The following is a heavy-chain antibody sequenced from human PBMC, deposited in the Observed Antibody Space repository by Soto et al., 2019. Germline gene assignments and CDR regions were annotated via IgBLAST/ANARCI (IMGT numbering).Heavy chain of an antibody. CDR1: GFTFSSYG. Sequence: QVQLVESGGGVVQPGRSLRLSCAASGFTFSSYGMHWVRQAPGKGLEWVAVIWYDGSNKYYADSVKGRFTISRDNPKNTLYLQMNSLRAEDTAVYYCARGPGGFGELLHYYYYGMDVWGQGTTVTVSS. D-gene: IGHD3-10*01. J-gene: IGHJ6*02. CDR2: IWYDGSNK. V-gene: IGHV3-33*01. CDR3: ARGPGGFGELLHYYYYGMDV.